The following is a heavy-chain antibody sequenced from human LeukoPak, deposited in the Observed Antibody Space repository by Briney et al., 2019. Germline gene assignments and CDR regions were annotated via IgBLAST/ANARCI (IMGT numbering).Heavy chain of an antibody. J-gene: IGHJ4*02. V-gene: IGHV3-7*01. CDR3: AKDGERFLEWLFPNQPRYYFYS. CDR2: IKQDGSEK. D-gene: IGHD3-3*01. CDR1: GFTFSSYW. Sequence: GGTLRLSCAASGFTFSSYWMSWVRQAPGKGLEWVANIKQDGSEKYYVASVKGRFTISRDNSKNQHHQQMNRLTAEATAGYYCAKDGERFLEWLFPNQPRYYFYSWGPGTLVTVSS.